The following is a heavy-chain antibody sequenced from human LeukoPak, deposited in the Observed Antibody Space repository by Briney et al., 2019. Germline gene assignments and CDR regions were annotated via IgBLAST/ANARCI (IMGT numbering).Heavy chain of an antibody. D-gene: IGHD1-26*01. CDR2: IYYSGST. Sequence: KASETLSLTCTVSGGSISSYYWSWIRQPPGKGLEWIGYIYYSGSTNYNPSLKSRVTISVDTSKNRFSLKLSSVTAADTAVYYCARDPSAKSGSYFLRAFDIWGQGTMVTVSS. CDR1: GGSISSYY. J-gene: IGHJ3*02. V-gene: IGHV4-59*01. CDR3: ARDPSAKSGSYFLRAFDI.